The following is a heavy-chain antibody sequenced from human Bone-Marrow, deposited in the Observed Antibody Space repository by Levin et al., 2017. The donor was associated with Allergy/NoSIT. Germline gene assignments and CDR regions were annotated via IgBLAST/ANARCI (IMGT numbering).Heavy chain of an antibody. D-gene: IGHD3-22*01. CDR1: GFTFRSYA. Sequence: SCAASGFTFRSYAMNWVRQAPGKGLEWVSVISGNGDSTYYADSVKGRFTISRDNSKNTLYLQMNSLRAEDTAIYYCAKGHYYDSSGFLYKSDAFDMWGQGTMVTVSS. CDR3: AKGHYYDSSGFLYKSDAFDM. CDR2: ISGNGDST. V-gene: IGHV3-23*01. J-gene: IGHJ3*02.